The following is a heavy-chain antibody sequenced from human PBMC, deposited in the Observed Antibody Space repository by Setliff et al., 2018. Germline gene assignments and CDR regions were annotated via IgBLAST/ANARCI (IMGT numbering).Heavy chain of an antibody. CDR2: ISPHSGRA. V-gene: IGHV1-18*01. Sequence: GASVKVSCKASGYTFSDYGVSWVRQAPGQGLEWMGWISPHSGRAFYAPQFQDRVIMTTDTSTNTAYLDLRSLRSDDTAVYYCSRLVRYCTTTTCQTLSGGEHWGPGTLVTVSS. CDR1: GYTFSDYG. J-gene: IGHJ1*01. D-gene: IGHD2-8*01. CDR3: SRLVRYCTTTTCQTLSGGEH.